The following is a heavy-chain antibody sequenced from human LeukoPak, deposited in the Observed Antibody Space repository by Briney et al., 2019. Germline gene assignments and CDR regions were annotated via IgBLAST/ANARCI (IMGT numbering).Heavy chain of an antibody. CDR3: ARVAGGCSTNNCPFDY. Sequence: GGSLRLYCAASGFTFGRYWMHWVRQASGKGLEWVSRMNSDGSSISYADSVKGRFTISRDNAKNTLYLQMNSLRVEDTAVYYCARVAGGCSTNNCPFDYWGQGTLVTVSS. J-gene: IGHJ4*02. D-gene: IGHD2-2*01. CDR1: GFTFGRYW. CDR2: MNSDGSSI. V-gene: IGHV3-74*01.